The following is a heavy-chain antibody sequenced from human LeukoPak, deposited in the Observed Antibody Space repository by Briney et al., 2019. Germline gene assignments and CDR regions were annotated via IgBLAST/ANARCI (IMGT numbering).Heavy chain of an antibody. J-gene: IGHJ3*02. CDR3: ARGRFPGYCSSTSCYRPKGDAFDI. Sequence: PSETLSLTCAVYGNSFNTYYWSWIRQPPGRGLEWIGEINHSGSTSYNPSLKSRVTISVDTSKNQFSLKLSSVTAADTAVYYCARGRFPGYCSSTSCYRPKGDAFDIWGQGTMVTVSS. D-gene: IGHD2-2*01. V-gene: IGHV4-34*01. CDR1: GNSFNTYY. CDR2: INHSGST.